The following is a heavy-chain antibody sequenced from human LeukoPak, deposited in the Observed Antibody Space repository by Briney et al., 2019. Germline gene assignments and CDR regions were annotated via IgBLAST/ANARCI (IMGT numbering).Heavy chain of an antibody. J-gene: IGHJ5*02. D-gene: IGHD3-22*01. CDR3: TSGRGFYYDT. CDR1: TFTFNNAW. Sequence: PGGSLGLSCAASTFTFNNAWVNWVRQAPGKGLEWVGRIKSKTDGGTRDYAAPVKGRFTISRDDSTNTLYLQMNSLTTEDTAVYYCTSGRGFYYDTWDQGTLVTVSS. V-gene: IGHV3-15*07. CDR2: IKSKTDGGTR.